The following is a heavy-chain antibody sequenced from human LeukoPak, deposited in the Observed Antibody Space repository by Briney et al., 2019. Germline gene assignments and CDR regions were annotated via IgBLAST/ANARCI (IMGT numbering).Heavy chain of an antibody. J-gene: IGHJ4*02. CDR1: GYTFTSYD. Sequence: GASVKVSCKASGYTFTSYDINWVRQATGQGLGWMGWMNPNSGNTGYAQKFQGRVTMTRNTSISTAYMELSSLRSEDTAVYYCARGRKGGITIFGVVTPYYFDYWGQGTLVTVSS. CDR3: ARGRKGGITIFGVVTPYYFDY. V-gene: IGHV1-8*01. D-gene: IGHD3-3*01. CDR2: MNPNSGNT.